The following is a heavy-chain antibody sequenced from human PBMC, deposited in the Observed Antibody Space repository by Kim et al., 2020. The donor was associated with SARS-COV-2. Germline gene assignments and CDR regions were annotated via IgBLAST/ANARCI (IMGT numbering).Heavy chain of an antibody. CDR3: AREDYVGDSRGFDY. CDR2: TFYRSKWCN. CDR1: GDSVSSNSAA. Sequence: SQTLSLTCAISGDSVSSNSAAWNWVRQSPSRGLEWLGRTFYRSKWCNEYALSVKSRITINPDTSKNQFSLQLNSVTPEDTALYYCAREDYVGDSRGFDYWGQGTLVTVSS. V-gene: IGHV6-1*01. D-gene: IGHD2-21*02. J-gene: IGHJ4*02.